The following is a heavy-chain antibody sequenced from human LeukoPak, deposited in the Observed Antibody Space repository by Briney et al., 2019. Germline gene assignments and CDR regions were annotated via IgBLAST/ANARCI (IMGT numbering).Heavy chain of an antibody. J-gene: IGHJ4*02. CDR2: INHSGST. CDR1: GGSFSGYY. CDR3: ARAAHYYDSSGYYYGPLDY. Sequence: PSETLSLTCAVYGGSFSGYYWSWLRQPPGKGLEWIGEINHSGSTNYNPSLKSRVTISVDTSKNQFSLKLSSVTAADTAVYYCARAAHYYDSSGYYYGPLDYWGQGTLVTVSS. V-gene: IGHV4-34*01. D-gene: IGHD3-22*01.